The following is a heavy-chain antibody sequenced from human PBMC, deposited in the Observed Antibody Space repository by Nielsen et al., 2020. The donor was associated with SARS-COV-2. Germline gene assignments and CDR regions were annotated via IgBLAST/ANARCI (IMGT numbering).Heavy chain of an antibody. CDR1: GYSFTSYW. D-gene: IGHD5-24*01. Sequence: GEPLKISCQGSGYSFTSYWISWVRQMPGKGLEWMGRIDPSDSYTNYSPSFQGHVTISADKSISTAYLQWSSLKASDTAMYYCARYVEYVYYGMDVWGQGTTVTVSS. J-gene: IGHJ6*02. CDR3: ARYVEYVYYGMDV. V-gene: IGHV5-10-1*01. CDR2: IDPSDSYT.